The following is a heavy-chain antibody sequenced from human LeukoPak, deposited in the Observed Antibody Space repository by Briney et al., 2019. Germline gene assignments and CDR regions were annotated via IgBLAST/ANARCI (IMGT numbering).Heavy chain of an antibody. J-gene: IGHJ4*02. D-gene: IGHD2-2*01. CDR3: ATKEHPAAEKGLAY. V-gene: IGHV3-53*01. CDR1: GFSVSSNY. CDR2: IYSGGSS. Sequence: GGSLRLSCAASGFSVSSNYMAWVRQAPGMGLEWVCAIYSGGSSYYADSVKGRFSISRDNSKNTLYLHMYSLGADDTAVYYCATKEHPAAEKGLAYWGQGTLVTVSS.